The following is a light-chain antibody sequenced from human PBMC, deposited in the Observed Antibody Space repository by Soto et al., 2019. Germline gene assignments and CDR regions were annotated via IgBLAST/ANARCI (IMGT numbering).Light chain of an antibody. CDR3: QQYGSSPPWT. J-gene: IGKJ1*01. CDR2: GAS. Sequence: EIVLTQSPGTLSLSPGERATLSCRASQSVSSNSLAWYQQKPGQAPRLLIYGASSRAPGIPDRFSGSGSGTDFTLTINRLEPEDFAVYSCQQYGSSPPWTFGQGTKVDIK. V-gene: IGKV3-20*01. CDR1: QSVSSNS.